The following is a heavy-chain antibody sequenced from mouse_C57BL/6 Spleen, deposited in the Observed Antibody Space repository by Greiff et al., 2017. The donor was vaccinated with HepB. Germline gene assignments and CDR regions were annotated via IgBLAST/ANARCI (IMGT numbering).Heavy chain of an antibody. CDR3: VREWLLQGFLYYYAMDY. Sequence: EVKLVESGGGLVQPKGSLKLSCAASGFTFNTYAMHWVRQAPGKGLEWVARIRSKSSNYATYYADSVKDRFTISRDDSQSMLYLQMNNLKTEDTAMYYCVREWLLQGFLYYYAMDYWGQGTSVTVSS. CDR1: GFTFNTYA. V-gene: IGHV10-3*01. D-gene: IGHD2-3*01. CDR2: IRSKSSNYAT. J-gene: IGHJ4*01.